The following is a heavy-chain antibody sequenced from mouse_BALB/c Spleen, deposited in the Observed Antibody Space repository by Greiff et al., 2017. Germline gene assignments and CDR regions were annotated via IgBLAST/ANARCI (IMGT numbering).Heavy chain of an antibody. CDR1: GFSLSRYS. CDR2: IWGGGST. V-gene: IGHV2-6-4*01. Sequence: QVQLKESGPGLVAPSQSLSITCTVSGFSLSRYSVHWVRQPPGKGLEWLGMIWGGGSTDYNSALKSRLSISKDNSKSQVFLKMNSLQTDDTAMYYCARNSYYGNYRSPFAYWGQGTLVTVSA. CDR3: ARNSYYGNYRSPFAY. J-gene: IGHJ3*01. D-gene: IGHD2-10*01.